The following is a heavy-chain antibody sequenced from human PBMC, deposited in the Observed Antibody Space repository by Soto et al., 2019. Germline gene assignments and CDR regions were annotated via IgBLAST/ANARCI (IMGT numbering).Heavy chain of an antibody. Sequence: QITLKESGPTLVKPTQTLTLTCTFSGFSFSPSAVGVGWIRQPPGKALEWLALIFWNDDKRYSPSLKSRLTITKDTSKNQVVLTMTNMDPVDTATYYCAHLPSFNEGHDAFDIWGQGTMVTVSS. J-gene: IGHJ3*02. V-gene: IGHV2-5*01. CDR1: GFSFSPSAVG. CDR3: AHLPSFNEGHDAFDI. CDR2: IFWNDDK. D-gene: IGHD1-1*01.